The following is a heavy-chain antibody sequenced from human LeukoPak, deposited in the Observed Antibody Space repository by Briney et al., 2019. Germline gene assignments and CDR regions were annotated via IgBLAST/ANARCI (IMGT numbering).Heavy chain of an antibody. D-gene: IGHD3-22*01. Sequence: ASVKVSCKASGYTFADHYMHWVRQAPGQGLEWMGRINPNNGGTNYAQNFQGRVTMTGDTSISTAYMEMSSLRSEDTAVYYCARSVYYDSSGYYYSDAFDIWGQGTMVTVSS. CDR1: GYTFADHY. CDR2: INPNNGGT. J-gene: IGHJ3*02. CDR3: ARSVYYDSSGYYYSDAFDI. V-gene: IGHV1-2*06.